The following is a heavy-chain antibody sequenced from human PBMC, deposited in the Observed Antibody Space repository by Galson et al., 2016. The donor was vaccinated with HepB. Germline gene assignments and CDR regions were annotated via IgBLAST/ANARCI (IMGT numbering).Heavy chain of an antibody. D-gene: IGHD3-22*01. CDR2: IVPIVGLE. Sequence: SVKVSCKASGGTLSSYPISWLRQAPGQGLEWMGRIVPIVGLENYAQKFQGRVTITADKSTNTAYMELNSLTSEDTAVYYCARPRAASDSSGFYFDPGGQGTLVTVSP. J-gene: IGHJ4*02. V-gene: IGHV1-69*02. CDR3: ARPRAASDSSGFYFDP. CDR1: GGTLSSYP.